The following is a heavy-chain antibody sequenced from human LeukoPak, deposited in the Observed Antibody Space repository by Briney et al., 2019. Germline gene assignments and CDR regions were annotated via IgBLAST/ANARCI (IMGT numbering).Heavy chain of an antibody. CDR2: INHSGST. CDR1: GGSFSGYY. J-gene: IGHJ3*02. D-gene: IGHD3-10*01. V-gene: IGHV4-34*01. Sequence: PSETLSLTCAVYGGSFSGYYWSWIRQPPGKGLEWIGEINHSGSTNYNPSLKSRVTISVDTSKNQFSLKLSSVTAADTAVYYCARNQLQRGYYGLGSYSGFRDAFDIWGQGTMVTVSS. CDR3: ARNQLQRGYYGLGSYSGFRDAFDI.